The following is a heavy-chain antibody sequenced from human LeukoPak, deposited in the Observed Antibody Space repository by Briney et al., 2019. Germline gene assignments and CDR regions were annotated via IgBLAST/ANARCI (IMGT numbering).Heavy chain of an antibody. CDR3: AGRGYSGYRGYFDY. V-gene: IGHV3-53*01. CDR1: GFTFNRCW. J-gene: IGHJ4*02. CDR2: IYSGGST. D-gene: IGHD5-12*01. Sequence: GGSLRLSCVVSGFTFNRCWMNWVRQAPGKGLEWVSVIYSGGSTYYADSVKGRFTISRDNSKNTLYLQMNSLRAEDTAVYYCAGRGYSGYRGYFDYWGQGTLVTVSS.